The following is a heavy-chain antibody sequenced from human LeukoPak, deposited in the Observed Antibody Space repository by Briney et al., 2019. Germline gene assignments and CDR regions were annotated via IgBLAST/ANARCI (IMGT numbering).Heavy chain of an antibody. J-gene: IGHJ4*02. CDR1: GYTFTGYY. CDR3: ARDHGEWLVRGCSDY. Sequence: ASVKVSCKASGYTFTGYYMHWVRQAPGQGLEWMGWINPNSGGTNYAQKFQGRVTMTGDTSISTAYMELSRLRSDDTAVYYCARDHGEWLVRGCSDYWGQGTLVTVSS. CDR2: INPNSGGT. V-gene: IGHV1-2*02. D-gene: IGHD6-19*01.